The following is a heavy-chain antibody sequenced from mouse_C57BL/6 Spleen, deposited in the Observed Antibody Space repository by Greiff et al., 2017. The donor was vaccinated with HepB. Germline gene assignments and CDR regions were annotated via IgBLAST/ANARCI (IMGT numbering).Heavy chain of an antibody. Sequence: QVHVKQSGAELVKPGASVKMSCKASGYTFTSYWITWVKQRPGQGLEWIGDIYPGSGSTNYNEKFKSKATLTVDTSSSTAYMQLSSLTSEDSAVYYSARGTTVVAEGGFDYWGQGTTLTVSS. J-gene: IGHJ2*01. CDR1: GYTFTSYW. V-gene: IGHV1-55*01. CDR2: IYPGSGST. D-gene: IGHD1-1*01. CDR3: ARGTTVVAEGGFDY.